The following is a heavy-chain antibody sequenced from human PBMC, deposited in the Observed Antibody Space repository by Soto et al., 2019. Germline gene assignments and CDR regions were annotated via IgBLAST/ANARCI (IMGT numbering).Heavy chain of an antibody. J-gene: IGHJ4*02. D-gene: IGHD4-17*01. CDR1: GGSVTNSSYY. Sequence: SETLSLTCTVSGGSVTNSSYYWGWIRQSPGKGLEWIGSVYYRGRSYSKSSVKSRVTISVGTSKNRFSLSLNSVTASDTAVYFCVSQRTTVPTQAYFDYWGPGALVTVSS. CDR2: VYYRGRS. CDR3: VSQRTTVPTQAYFDY. V-gene: IGHV4-39*01.